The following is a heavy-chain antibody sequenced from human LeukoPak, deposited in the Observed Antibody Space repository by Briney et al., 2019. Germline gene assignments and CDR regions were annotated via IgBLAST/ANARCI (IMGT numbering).Heavy chain of an antibody. V-gene: IGHV3-23*01. D-gene: IGHD5-12*01. J-gene: IGHJ4*02. CDR3: AKTGYSGSDRFFDY. Sequence: GGSLRLSCAASGFTFSSYGMHWVRQAPGKGLEWVSGISGSGSHIYYTDSVKGRFTISRDNSKNTLNLQMNSLRAEDTAVYYCAKTGYSGSDRFFDYWGQGTLVSVSS. CDR2: ISGSGSHI. CDR1: GFTFSSYG.